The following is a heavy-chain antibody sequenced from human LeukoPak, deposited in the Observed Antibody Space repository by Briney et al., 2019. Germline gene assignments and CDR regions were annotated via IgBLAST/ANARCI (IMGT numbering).Heavy chain of an antibody. CDR2: IYPGDSDT. J-gene: IGHJ4*02. CDR3: ARQDAWSFDY. V-gene: IGHV5-51*01. CDR1: GNSLTSCW. D-gene: IGHD2-15*01. Sequence: GESLRISCKGSGNSLTSCWIGWVRQMPGKGLEWMGIIYPGDSDTRYSPSFQGQVTISADKSIRTAYLQWSSLKASDTAMYYCARQDAWSFDYWGQGTLVTVSS.